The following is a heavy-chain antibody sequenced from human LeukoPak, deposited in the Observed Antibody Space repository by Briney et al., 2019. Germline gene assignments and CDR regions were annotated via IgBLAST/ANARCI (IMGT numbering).Heavy chain of an antibody. CDR3: ARGHSLSGFDY. J-gene: IGHJ4*02. CDR2: INHSGDT. D-gene: IGHD6-19*01. CDR1: GGSFSGYY. Sequence: SSETLSLTCGVSGGSFSGYYWTWRRQPPGKGLEWIGEINHSGDTNSNPSLKSRVTISVDTSKSQFSLKLGSVTAADTAVYYCARGHSLSGFDYWGQRARVSVSS. V-gene: IGHV4-34*01.